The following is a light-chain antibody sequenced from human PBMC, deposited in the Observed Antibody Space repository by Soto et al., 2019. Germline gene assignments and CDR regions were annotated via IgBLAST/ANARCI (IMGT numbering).Light chain of an antibody. Sequence: DIQMTQSPSSLSASVGDRVTITCRASQGIRTDLGWYQQKPGKAPKRLIYAASSLQSGVPSRFSGSGSGTEFTLTISSLQPEDFASYYCLQHNSYRWTFGQGTKVEIK. CDR2: AAS. J-gene: IGKJ1*01. CDR3: LQHNSYRWT. V-gene: IGKV1-17*01. CDR1: QGIRTD.